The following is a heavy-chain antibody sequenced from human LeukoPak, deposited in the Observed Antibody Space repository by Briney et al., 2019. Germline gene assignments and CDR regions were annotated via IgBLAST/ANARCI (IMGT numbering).Heavy chain of an antibody. D-gene: IGHD4-23*01. V-gene: IGHV3-23*01. J-gene: IGHJ3*02. CDR2: VSCSGYST. CDR1: GFTFSSYA. CDR3: AKQSHGGDSGHAFDI. Sequence: GGSLGLSCAASGFTFSSYAMSWVRQAPGKGLEWVSVVSCSGYSTYYADSVKGRFTISRDNSKNTLYLQMSSLRAEDTAVYYCAKQSHGGDSGHAFDIWGQGTMVTVSS.